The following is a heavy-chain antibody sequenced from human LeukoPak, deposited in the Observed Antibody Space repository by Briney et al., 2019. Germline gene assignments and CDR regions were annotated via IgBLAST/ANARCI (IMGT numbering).Heavy chain of an antibody. V-gene: IGHV5-51*01. CDR1: GYSFTSYW. D-gene: IGHD2-2*02. Sequence: VESLKISCKGSGYSFTSYWIGWGRQMPGKGLEGMGSIYPGDSDTRYSPSFQGQVTISADKSISTAYLQWSSLKASDTAMYYCARPKLSCSSTSCYTRVYYYGMDVWGQGTTVTVSS. CDR3: ARPKLSCSSTSCYTRVYYYGMDV. CDR2: IYPGDSDT. J-gene: IGHJ6*02.